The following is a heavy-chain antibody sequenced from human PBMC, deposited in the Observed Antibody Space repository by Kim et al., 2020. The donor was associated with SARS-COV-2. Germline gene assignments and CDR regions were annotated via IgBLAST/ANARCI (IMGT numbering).Heavy chain of an antibody. Sequence: SETLSLTCTVSGGSISSYYWSWIRQPAGKGLEWIGRIYTSGSTNYNPSLKSRVTMSVDTSKNQFSLKLSSVTAADTAVYYCARDRGVAGSDYFDYWGQGTLVTVSS. CDR1: GGSISSYY. CDR2: IYTSGST. CDR3: ARDRGVAGSDYFDY. J-gene: IGHJ4*02. V-gene: IGHV4-4*07. D-gene: IGHD3-10*01.